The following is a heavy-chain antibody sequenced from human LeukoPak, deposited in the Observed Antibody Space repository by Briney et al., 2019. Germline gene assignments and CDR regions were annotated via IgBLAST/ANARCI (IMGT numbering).Heavy chain of an antibody. Sequence: PSETLSLTCTVSGGSISSGYYWGWIRQPPGKGLEWIGSIYHSGSTYYNPSLKSRVTISVDTSKNQFSLKLSSVTAADTAVYYCAWSDYDSSGYRVPRWGQGTLVTVSS. CDR2: IYHSGST. D-gene: IGHD3-22*01. V-gene: IGHV4-38-2*02. J-gene: IGHJ4*02. CDR1: GGSISSGYY. CDR3: AWSDYDSSGYRVPR.